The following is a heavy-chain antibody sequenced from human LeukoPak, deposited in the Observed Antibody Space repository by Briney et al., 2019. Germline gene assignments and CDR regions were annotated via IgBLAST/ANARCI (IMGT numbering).Heavy chain of an antibody. D-gene: IGHD1-26*01. CDR2: ISTSSSYI. V-gene: IGHV3-21*01. CDR3: ARGRQTSGSYSDAFDI. CDR1: GFTFSRNS. Sequence: GGSLRLSCAASGFTFSRNSMNWVRQAPGKGLEWVSSISTSSSYIYYADSVKGRFTISRHNAKNSLYLQMNSLRAEDTAVYYCARGRQTSGSYSDAFDIWGQGTMVTVSS. J-gene: IGHJ3*02.